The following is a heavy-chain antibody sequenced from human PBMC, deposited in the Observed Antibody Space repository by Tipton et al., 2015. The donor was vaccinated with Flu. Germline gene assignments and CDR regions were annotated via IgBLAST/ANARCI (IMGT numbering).Heavy chain of an antibody. CDR1: GFTFSNAW. CDR2: IKSKTDGGTT. V-gene: IGHV3-15*01. Sequence: SLRLSCAASGFTFSNAWMSWVRQAPGKGLEWVGRIKSKTDGGTTDYAAPVKGRFTISRDDSKNTLYLQMNSLKTEDTAVYYCTTGRPERITIFGVVIILPNYWGQGTLVPVSS. CDR3: TTGRPERITIFGVVIILPNY. J-gene: IGHJ4*02. D-gene: IGHD3-3*01.